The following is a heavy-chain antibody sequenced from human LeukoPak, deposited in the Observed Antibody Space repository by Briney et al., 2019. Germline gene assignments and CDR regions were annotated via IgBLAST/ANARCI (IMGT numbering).Heavy chain of an antibody. V-gene: IGHV1-46*01. CDR3: ARGHGILATGGLIDY. J-gene: IGHJ4*02. Sequence: GASVKVSCKASGYTFTSYYMHWVRQAPGQGLEWMGIINPSGGSTSYAQKFQGRVTMTRDMSASTVYMELSSLRSEDTAVYYCARGHGILATGGLIDYWGQGTLVTVSS. D-gene: IGHD2-15*01. CDR1: GYTFTSYY. CDR2: INPSGGST.